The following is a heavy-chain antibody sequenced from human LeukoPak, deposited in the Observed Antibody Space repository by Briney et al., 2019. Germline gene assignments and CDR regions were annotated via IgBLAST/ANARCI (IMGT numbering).Heavy chain of an antibody. CDR2: IRDDGTNE. Sequence: QTGGSLRLSCATSGFTFSASGMHWVRQAPGKGLEGVAFIRDDGTNEYYTDSVKGRFTISRDNSKSTLYLQMNSLRPDDTAVYYCAKGQERSFLASWGQGTLVTVSS. D-gene: IGHD6-19*01. J-gene: IGHJ4*02. V-gene: IGHV3-30*02. CDR1: GFTFSASG. CDR3: AKGQERSFLAS.